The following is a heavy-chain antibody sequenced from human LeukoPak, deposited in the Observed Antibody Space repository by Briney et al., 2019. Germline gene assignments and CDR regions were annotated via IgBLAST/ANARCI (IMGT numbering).Heavy chain of an antibody. D-gene: IGHD1-14*01. CDR2: IYYTGGET. CDR3: ARQPGGTAAFDI. V-gene: IGHV4-59*08. Sequence: PSETLSLTCTVSGGSINNYHWSWIRQPPGKGLEWIGYIYYTGGETNYNPSLKSRLTISVDTSKNQFSLMLTSVTAADTAVYYCARQPGGTAAFDIWAQGTMVTVSS. CDR1: GGSINNYH. J-gene: IGHJ3*02.